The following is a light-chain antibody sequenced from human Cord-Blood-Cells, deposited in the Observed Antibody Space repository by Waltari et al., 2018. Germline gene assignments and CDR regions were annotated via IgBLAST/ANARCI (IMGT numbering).Light chain of an antibody. CDR1: QSISSY. CDR2: AAS. CDR3: QQSYSTPYT. Sequence: DIQMTQSPSSLSASVGDRVTITCRAGQSISSYLNWYQQKPGKAPKLLIYAASSLQSGVPSRFSGSGSGTGFTLTSRSLQPEDFATYYCQQSYSTPYTFGQGTKLEIK. V-gene: IGKV1-39*01. J-gene: IGKJ2*01.